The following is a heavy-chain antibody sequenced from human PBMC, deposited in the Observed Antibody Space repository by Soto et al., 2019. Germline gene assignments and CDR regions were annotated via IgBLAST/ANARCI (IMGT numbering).Heavy chain of an antibody. CDR3: ARSRGSTRSFDY. Sequence: PSETLSLTCTVSGGSISTYWWRWIRHPPRKGLEWIGYIYYSGSTNYNPSLKSRVTISVDTSKNQFSLKLTSVTAADTAVYYCARSRGSTRSFDYWGQGTLVTVSS. D-gene: IGHD2-15*01. CDR1: GGSISTYW. J-gene: IGHJ4*02. CDR2: IYYSGST. V-gene: IGHV4-59*01.